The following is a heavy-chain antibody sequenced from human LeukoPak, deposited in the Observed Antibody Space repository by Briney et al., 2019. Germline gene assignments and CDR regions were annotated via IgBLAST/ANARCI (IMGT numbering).Heavy chain of an antibody. CDR3: ARLKYYYDSSGSRAEYFQH. D-gene: IGHD3-22*01. CDR2: IYHSGST. J-gene: IGHJ1*01. V-gene: IGHV4-38-2*02. CDR1: GYSISSGYY. Sequence: SETLSLTCTVSGYSISSGYYWGWIRQPPGKGLEWIGNIYHSGSTYYNPSLKSRVTVSVDTSKNQFSLKLSSVTAADTAVYYCARLKYYYDSSGSRAEYFQHWGQGTLVTASS.